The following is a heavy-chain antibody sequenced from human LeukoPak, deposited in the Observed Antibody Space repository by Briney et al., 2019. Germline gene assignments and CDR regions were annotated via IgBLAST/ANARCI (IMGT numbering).Heavy chain of an antibody. D-gene: IGHD6-19*01. CDR1: GGSISNYY. CDR3: ARIIIGSGRSEGTNWFDY. J-gene: IGHJ5*01. V-gene: IGHV4-59*01. CDR2: IYYSGST. Sequence: SETLSLTCTVSGGSISNYYWSWIRQPPTKGLECIGYIYYSGSTNYNPSLKSRVTISVDTSKNQFSLKLGSVTAADTAVYYCARIIIGSGRSEGTNWFDYWGQGTLVTVSS.